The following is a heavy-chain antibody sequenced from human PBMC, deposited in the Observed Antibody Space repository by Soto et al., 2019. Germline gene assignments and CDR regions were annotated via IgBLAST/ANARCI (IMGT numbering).Heavy chain of an antibody. Sequence: SLKISCTGSGYSFTIYWISWVRQMPGKGLEWMGIIYPGDSDTRYSPSFQGQVTISADKSISTAYLQWSSLKASDTAMYYCARLSGFWSGYYHYYYYGMDVWGQGTTVTVSS. J-gene: IGHJ6*02. V-gene: IGHV5-51*01. D-gene: IGHD3-3*01. CDR1: GYSFTIYW. CDR2: IYPGDSDT. CDR3: ARLSGFWSGYYHYYYYGMDV.